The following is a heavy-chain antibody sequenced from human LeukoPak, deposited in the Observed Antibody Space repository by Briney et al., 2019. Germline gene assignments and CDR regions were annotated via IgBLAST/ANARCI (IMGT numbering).Heavy chain of an antibody. CDR2: INHSGST. CDR3: ARGGAVVPAARWFDP. Sequence: SETLSLTCAVYGGSFSGYYWSWIRQPPGKGLEWIGEINHSGSTNYNPSFKSRVTISVDTYKNQFSLKLSSVTAADTAVYYCARGGAVVPAARWFDPWGQGTLVTVSS. D-gene: IGHD2-2*01. J-gene: IGHJ5*02. V-gene: IGHV4-34*01. CDR1: GGSFSGYY.